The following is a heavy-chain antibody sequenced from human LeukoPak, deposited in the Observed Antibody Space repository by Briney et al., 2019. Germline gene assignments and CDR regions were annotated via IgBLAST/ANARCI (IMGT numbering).Heavy chain of an antibody. CDR3: ARGGKATVVTM. Sequence: SETLSLTCTVSGGSINSYYWSWILQPAGKGLAWIGRIYSSGSTNYNPSLKSRVSMSVDTSKNQFSLKLTSVTAADTAVYYCARGGKATVVTMWGQGILVTVSS. CDR2: IYSSGST. D-gene: IGHD4-23*01. V-gene: IGHV4-4*07. CDR1: GGSINSYY. J-gene: IGHJ4*02.